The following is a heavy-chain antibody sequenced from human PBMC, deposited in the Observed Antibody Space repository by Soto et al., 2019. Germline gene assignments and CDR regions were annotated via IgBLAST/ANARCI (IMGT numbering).Heavy chain of an antibody. D-gene: IGHD7-27*01. J-gene: IGHJ4*02. CDR3: ARLWGYFDY. CDR2: IYPGDSNT. CDR1: GYSFTTYW. V-gene: IGHV5-51*01. Sequence: GESLKISGKASGYSFTTYWIAWVRQMPGKGLEWMGIIYPGDSNTRYSPSFEGQVTISADKSITTAYLQWSSLRASDTAMYYCARLWGYFDYWGRGTLVTVSS.